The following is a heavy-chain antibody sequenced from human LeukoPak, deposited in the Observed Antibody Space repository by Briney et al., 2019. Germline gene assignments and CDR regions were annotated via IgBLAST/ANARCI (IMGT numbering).Heavy chain of an antibody. CDR2: ISAYNGNT. D-gene: IGHD3-16*02. J-gene: IGHJ4*02. V-gene: IGHV1-18*04. Sequence: ASVKVSCKASGYTFTDYYIHWVRQAPGQGLEWMGWISAYNGNTNYAQKLQGRVTMTTDTSTSTAYMELRSLRSDDTAVYYCARDAYDYVWGSYRHLDYWGQGTLVTVSS. CDR3: ARDAYDYVWGSYRHLDY. CDR1: GYTFTDYY.